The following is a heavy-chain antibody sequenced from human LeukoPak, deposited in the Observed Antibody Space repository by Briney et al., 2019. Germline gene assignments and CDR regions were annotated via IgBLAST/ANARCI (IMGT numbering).Heavy chain of an antibody. CDR1: GFNFGNYW. V-gene: IGHV3-30*18. D-gene: IGHD6-19*01. CDR2: ISYDGSNK. J-gene: IGHJ4*02. CDR3: AKSYIVVAGYFDY. Sequence: GGSLRLSCAASGFNFGNYWMHWVRQAPGKGLEWVAVISYDGSNKYYADSVKGRFTISRDNSKNTLYLQMNSLRAEDTAVYYCAKSYIVVAGYFDYWGQGTLVTVSS.